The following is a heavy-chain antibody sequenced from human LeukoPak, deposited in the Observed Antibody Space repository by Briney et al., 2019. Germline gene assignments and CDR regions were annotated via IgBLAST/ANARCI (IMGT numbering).Heavy chain of an antibody. J-gene: IGHJ4*02. Sequence: SETLSLTCTVSGGSISSYYWSWIRQPAGKGLEWIGRILTGRNTNYNPSLKSRVTMSGDRSKNQFSLKLSSVTAADTAVYYCARVGDSATYLDYWGQGTLVTVSS. CDR1: GGSISSYY. V-gene: IGHV4-4*07. CDR3: ARVGDSATYLDY. D-gene: IGHD2-21*02. CDR2: ILTGRNT.